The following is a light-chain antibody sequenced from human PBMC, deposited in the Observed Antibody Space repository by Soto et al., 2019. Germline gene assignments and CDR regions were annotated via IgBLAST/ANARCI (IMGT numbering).Light chain of an antibody. Sequence: QSALTQPPSASGSPGQSGSISCTGTSSDVGAYNYVSWYQQHPGKAPKLMIYDVSKRPSGVPDRFSGSKSGNTASLTVSGLQAEDEADYYCSSYAGSVYVFGTGTKLTVL. J-gene: IGLJ1*01. V-gene: IGLV2-8*01. CDR1: SSDVGAYNY. CDR2: DVS. CDR3: SSYAGSVYV.